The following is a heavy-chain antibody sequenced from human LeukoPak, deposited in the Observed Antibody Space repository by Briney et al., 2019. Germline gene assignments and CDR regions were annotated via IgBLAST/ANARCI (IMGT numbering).Heavy chain of an antibody. V-gene: IGHV4-39*07. CDR2: IYYSGST. D-gene: IGHD3-22*01. Sequence: SETLSLTCTVSGGSISSSSYYWGWIRQPPGKGLEWIGSIYYSGSTYYNPSLKSRVTISVDTSKNQFSLKLSSVTAADTAVYYCARDRDYDRDWFDPWGQGTLVTVSS. CDR3: ARDRDYDRDWFDP. J-gene: IGHJ5*02. CDR1: GGSISSSSYY.